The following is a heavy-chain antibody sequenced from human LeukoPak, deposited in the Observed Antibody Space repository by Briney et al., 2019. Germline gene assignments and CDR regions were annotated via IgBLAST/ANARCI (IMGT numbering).Heavy chain of an antibody. CDR1: GFTFRSYA. CDR3: ARKSRCGGGTCYYSPLDY. Sequence: GGSLRLSCAASGFTFRSYAMTWVRQAPGKGLEWVSIISDSGGSTYYADSVKGRFTTSRYNSKNSLYLKVNSLRAEDTAVYSCARKSRCGGGTCYYSPLDYWGQGTLVTVSS. CDR2: ISDSGGST. V-gene: IGHV3-23*01. J-gene: IGHJ4*02. D-gene: IGHD2-15*01.